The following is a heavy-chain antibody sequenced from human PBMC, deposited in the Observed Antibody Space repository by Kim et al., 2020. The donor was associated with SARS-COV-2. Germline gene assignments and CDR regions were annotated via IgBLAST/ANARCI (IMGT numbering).Heavy chain of an antibody. Sequence: SGPTLVNPTQTLTLTCTFSGFSLSTSGVGVGWIRQPPGKALEWLALIYWNDDKRYSPSLKSRLTITKDTSKNQVVLTMTNMDPVDTATYYCARQYSSSSPYYYYYYGMDVWGQGTTVTVSS. J-gene: IGHJ6*02. CDR1: GFSLSTSGVG. CDR3: ARQYSSSSPYYYYYYGMDV. CDR2: IYWNDDK. D-gene: IGHD6-6*01. V-gene: IGHV2-5*01.